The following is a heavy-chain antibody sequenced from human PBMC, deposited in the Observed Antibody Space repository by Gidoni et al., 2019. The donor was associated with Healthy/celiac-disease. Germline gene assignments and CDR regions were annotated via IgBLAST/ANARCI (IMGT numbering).Heavy chain of an antibody. J-gene: IGHJ3*02. CDR1: GYTFTSYG. V-gene: IGHV1-18*01. Sequence: QVPLVQSGAEVKKPGASVKVSCKASGYTFTSYGLSWVRQAPGQGLEWMGWISAYNGNTNYAQKLQGRGTMTTDTSTSTAYMELRSLRSDDTAVYYCALYCGGDCSMMGYDAFDIWGQGTMVTVSS. D-gene: IGHD2-21*01. CDR3: ALYCGGDCSMMGYDAFDI. CDR2: ISAYNGNT.